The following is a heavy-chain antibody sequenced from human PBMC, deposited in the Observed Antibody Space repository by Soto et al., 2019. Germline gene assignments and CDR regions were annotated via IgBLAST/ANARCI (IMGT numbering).Heavy chain of an antibody. CDR1: GFTFTSYT. CDR3: ARDDLWFGKGGVYYYGMDV. J-gene: IGHJ6*02. Sequence: PGGSLRLSCEASGFTFTSYTMIWVRQSPGEGLEWLANIKEDGIQKNYVDSVKGRFTISRDNAKKSLYLQMNSLRVDDTAVCYCARDDLWFGKGGVYYYGMDVWGQGTTVTVSS. V-gene: IGHV3-7*01. D-gene: IGHD3-10*01. CDR2: IKEDGIQK.